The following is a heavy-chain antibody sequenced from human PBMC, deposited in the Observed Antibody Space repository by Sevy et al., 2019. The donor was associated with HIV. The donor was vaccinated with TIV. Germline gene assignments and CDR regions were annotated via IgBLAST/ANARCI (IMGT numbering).Heavy chain of an antibody. D-gene: IGHD3-10*01. V-gene: IGHV3-23*01. CDR3: AKETIRGTYNWFDP. Sequence: GGSLRLSCVASGFTFSSYGMSWVRQAPGEGLECVSDISGSGGSTYYADSVRGRFTISRDNSKNTLYLQTNSLRADDTAVYYCAKETIRGTYNWFDPWGQGTLVTVSS. J-gene: IGHJ5*02. CDR1: GFTFSSYG. CDR2: ISGSGGST.